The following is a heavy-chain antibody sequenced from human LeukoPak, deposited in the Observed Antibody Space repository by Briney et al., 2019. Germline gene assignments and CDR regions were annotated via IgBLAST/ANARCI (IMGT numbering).Heavy chain of an antibody. CDR3: ALNYGPGSYHPAGAFDI. CDR2: IYYSGST. D-gene: IGHD3-10*01. CDR1: GGSISSGGYY. J-gene: IGHJ3*02. Sequence: SQTLSLTCTVSGGSISSGGYYWSWIRQHPGKGLEWIGYIYYSGSTYYNPSLKSRVTISVDTSKNQFSLKLSSVTAADTAVYYCALNYGPGSYHPAGAFDIWGQGTMVTVSS. V-gene: IGHV4-31*03.